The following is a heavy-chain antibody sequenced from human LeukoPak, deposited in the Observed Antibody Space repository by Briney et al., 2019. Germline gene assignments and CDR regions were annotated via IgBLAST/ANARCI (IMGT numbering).Heavy chain of an antibody. D-gene: IGHD5-18*01. CDR1: GFTFSTYG. V-gene: IGHV3-33*01. Sequence: GGSLRLSCAASGFTFSTYGMHWVRQAPGKGLEWVAAIWHDGNNEYYADSVKGRSSISRGNSKNTLDLQMNSLRAEDTAVYYCARGSGYNYGNFDYWGQGTLVTVSS. CDR3: ARGSGYNYGNFDY. J-gene: IGHJ4*02. CDR2: IWHDGNNE.